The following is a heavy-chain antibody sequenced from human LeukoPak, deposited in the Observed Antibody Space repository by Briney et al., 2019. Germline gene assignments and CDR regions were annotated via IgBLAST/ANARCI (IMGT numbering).Heavy chain of an antibody. J-gene: IGHJ4*02. V-gene: IGHV4-31*03. CDR3: ASHSSRSKARYYFDY. Sequence: PSETLSLTCTVSGGSISSGGYYWSWIPQHPGKGLEWIGYIYYSGSTYYNPSLKSRVTISVDTSKNQFSLKLSSVTAADTAVYYCASHSSRSKARYYFDYWGQGTLVTVSS. CDR2: IYYSGST. D-gene: IGHD6-13*01. CDR1: GGSISSGGYY.